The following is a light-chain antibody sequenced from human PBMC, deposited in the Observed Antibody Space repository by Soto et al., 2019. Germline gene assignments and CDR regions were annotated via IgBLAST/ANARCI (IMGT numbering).Light chain of an antibody. V-gene: IGLV7-43*01. CDR2: STS. Sequence: QAVVTQEPSLTVSPGGTVTLTCALSTGAVTSDYYPNWFQQKPGHVPRALIFSTSKKHSWTPARFSGSLLGGKAALTLSGVQPEDEADYYCLLHYAGAYGFGSGTKLTVL. CDR1: TGAVTSDYY. CDR3: LLHYAGAYG. J-gene: IGLJ1*01.